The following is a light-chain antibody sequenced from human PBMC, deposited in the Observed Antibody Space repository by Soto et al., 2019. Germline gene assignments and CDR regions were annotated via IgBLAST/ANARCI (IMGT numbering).Light chain of an antibody. J-gene: IGKJ1*01. Sequence: EIQMTQSLSSLSASVEERAIITCRASQSISNHLNWYQQKPGKAPKLLIFAASSLQSGVPSRFSGSRSGPDFTLTISSLQPEDFATYYCQQSYSSPPTFGQGTKVDIK. CDR2: AAS. CDR1: QSISNH. CDR3: QQSYSSPPT. V-gene: IGKV1-39*01.